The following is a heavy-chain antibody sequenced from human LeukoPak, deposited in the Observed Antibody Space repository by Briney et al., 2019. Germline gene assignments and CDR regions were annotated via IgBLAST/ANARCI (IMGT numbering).Heavy chain of an antibody. Sequence: PGGSLRLSCAASGFTFSSYGMHWVRQAPGKGLEWVAVIAIDGINKFYADSVKGRVSLSRDNSKNTVYLQMSSLRVADTGVYYCGRGFSNWSLDYWGQGTLITV. CDR3: GRGFSNWSLDY. V-gene: IGHV3-30*03. CDR1: GFTFSSYG. J-gene: IGHJ4*02. CDR2: IAIDGINK. D-gene: IGHD6-13*01.